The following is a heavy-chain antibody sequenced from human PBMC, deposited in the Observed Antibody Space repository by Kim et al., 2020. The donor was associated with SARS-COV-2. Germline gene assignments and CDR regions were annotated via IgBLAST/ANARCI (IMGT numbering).Heavy chain of an antibody. CDR2: ISSSSSYL. CDR1: GFTFSSFS. CDR3: ARAYAGYVLYYYDY. J-gene: IGHJ4*02. V-gene: IGHV3-21*06. Sequence: GGSRRLSCAASGFTFSSFSMDWVRQAPGKGLEWVASISSSSSYLYYADSVKGRFTISRDNAKNSLYLQMNSLRAEDTAVYYCARAYAGYVLYYYDYWGQGTLVTVSS. D-gene: IGHD5-12*01.